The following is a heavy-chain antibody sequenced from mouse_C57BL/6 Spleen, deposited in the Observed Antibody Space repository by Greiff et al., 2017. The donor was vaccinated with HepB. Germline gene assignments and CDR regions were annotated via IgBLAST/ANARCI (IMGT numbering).Heavy chain of an antibody. V-gene: IGHV14-1*01. CDR2: IDPEDGDT. J-gene: IGHJ3*01. CDR1: GFNIKDYY. D-gene: IGHD1-1*01. CDR3: TTFYGSGAWFAY. Sequence: EVQLQQSGAELVRPGASVKLSCTASGFNIKDYYMHWVKQRPEQGLEWIGRIDPEDGDTEYAPKFQGKATMTADTSSNTAYLQLSSLTSEDTAVYYCTTFYGSGAWFAYWGQGTLVTVSA.